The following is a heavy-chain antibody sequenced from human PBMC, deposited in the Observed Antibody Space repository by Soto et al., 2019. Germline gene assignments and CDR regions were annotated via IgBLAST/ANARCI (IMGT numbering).Heavy chain of an antibody. CDR2: IIVLFGTT. J-gene: IGHJ5*02. CDR1: GGTFSNYA. CDR3: ARARGSSWYTGFDP. Sequence: QVQLVQSGAEVKKPGSSVKVSCKASGGTFSNYAISWVRQAPGHGLEWMGGIIVLFGTTNYAQQFRGRLTVTADESTSTVYMEVGSLRFDEPAIYYCARARGSSWYTGFDPWGQGTLVTVSS. V-gene: IGHV1-69*01. D-gene: IGHD6-13*01.